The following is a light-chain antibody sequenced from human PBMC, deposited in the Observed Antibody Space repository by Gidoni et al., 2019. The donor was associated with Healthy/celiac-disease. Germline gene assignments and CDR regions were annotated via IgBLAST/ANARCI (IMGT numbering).Light chain of an antibody. CDR3: QQSYSTPYT. V-gene: IGKV1-39*01. J-gene: IGKJ2*01. CDR2: AAS. CDR1: QSISSY. Sequence: DIQMTKSPPSLSASLGDRVTITCRASQSISSYLHWYQQKPGKAPKLLIYAASSLQSGVPSRFSGSGSGTDFTLTISSLQPEDFATYYCQQSYSTPYTFGQGTKLEIK.